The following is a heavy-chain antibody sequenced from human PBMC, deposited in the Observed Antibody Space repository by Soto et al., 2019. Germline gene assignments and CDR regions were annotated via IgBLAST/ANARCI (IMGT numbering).Heavy chain of an antibody. CDR1: GGSISSGNYY. D-gene: IGHD5-12*01. Sequence: PSETLSLTCTVSGGSISSGNYYWSWIRQPPGKGLEWIGSISYSGSTYYNLSLKSRITISVDTSKNQFSLNLSFVTAADTAVYYCVRHAQWIIRAYWGQGSLVTVSS. V-gene: IGHV4-30-4*01. CDR3: VRHAQWIIRAY. J-gene: IGHJ4*02. CDR2: ISYSGST.